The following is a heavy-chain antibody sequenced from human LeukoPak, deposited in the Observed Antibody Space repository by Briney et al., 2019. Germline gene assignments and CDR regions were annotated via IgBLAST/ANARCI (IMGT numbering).Heavy chain of an antibody. D-gene: IGHD3-22*01. Sequence: SVKVSCKASGGTFSSYAISWVRQAPGQGLEWMGGIIPIFGTANYAQKFQGRVTITADESTSTAYMELSSLRSEDTAVYYCASEEPITMIVVAQPGDAFDIWGQGTMVTVSS. CDR3: ASEEPITMIVVAQPGDAFDI. CDR1: GGTFSSYA. V-gene: IGHV1-69*13. J-gene: IGHJ3*02. CDR2: IIPIFGTA.